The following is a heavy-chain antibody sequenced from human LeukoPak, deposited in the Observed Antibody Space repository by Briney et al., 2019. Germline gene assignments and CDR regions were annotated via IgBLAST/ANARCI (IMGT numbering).Heavy chain of an antibody. CDR3: ARSVEDIVVVPAAIGGDAFDI. Sequence: ASVKVSCKASGYTFTSYAMNWVRQAPGQGLEWMGWINTNTGNPTYAQGFTGRFVFSLDTSVSTAYLQISSLKAEDTAVYYCARSVEDIVVVPAAIGGDAFDIWGQGTMVTVSS. CDR1: GYTFTSYA. V-gene: IGHV7-4-1*02. CDR2: INTNTGNP. J-gene: IGHJ3*02. D-gene: IGHD2-2*01.